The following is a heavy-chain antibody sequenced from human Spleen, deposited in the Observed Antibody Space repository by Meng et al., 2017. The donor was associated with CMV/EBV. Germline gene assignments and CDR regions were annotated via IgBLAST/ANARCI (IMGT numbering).Heavy chain of an antibody. Sequence: SVKVSCKASGYTFTGYYMHWVRQAPGQGLEWMGGIIPIFGTANYAQKFQGRVTITTDESTSTAYMELSSLRSEDTAVYYCARGDTAMTDFDYWGQGTLVTVSS. CDR1: GYTFTGYY. CDR3: ARGDTAMTDFDY. V-gene: IGHV1-69*05. J-gene: IGHJ4*02. D-gene: IGHD5-18*01. CDR2: IIPIFGTA.